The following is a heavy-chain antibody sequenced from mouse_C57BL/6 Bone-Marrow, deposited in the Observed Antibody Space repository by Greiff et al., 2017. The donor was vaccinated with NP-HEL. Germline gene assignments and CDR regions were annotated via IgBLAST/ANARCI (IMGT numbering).Heavy chain of an antibody. Sequence: EVQLQESGPELVKPGASVKISCKASGYSFTDYNMNWVKQSNGKSLEWIGVINPNYGTTSYNQKFKGKATLTVDQSSSTAYMQLNSLTSEDSAVYYCARGRGSSPYYYAMDYWGQGTSVTVSS. J-gene: IGHJ4*01. CDR2: INPNYGTT. CDR3: ARGRGSSPYYYAMDY. CDR1: GYSFTDYN. V-gene: IGHV1-39*01. D-gene: IGHD1-1*01.